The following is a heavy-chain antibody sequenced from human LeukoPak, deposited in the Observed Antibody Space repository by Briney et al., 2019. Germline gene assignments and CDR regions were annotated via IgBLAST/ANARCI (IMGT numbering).Heavy chain of an antibody. CDR3: ARLGYCSITSCQAFDY. V-gene: IGHV3-23*01. Sequence: GGSLRLSCAATGFTFSSDAMTWVRQAPGKGLEWVSSINDNGADTYYADSVKGRFTISRDNSKNTLYLQMNSLRAEDTAVYYCARLGYCSITSCQAFDYWAREPWSPSPQ. D-gene: IGHD2-2*01. J-gene: IGHJ4*02. CDR2: INDNGADT. CDR1: GFTFSSDA.